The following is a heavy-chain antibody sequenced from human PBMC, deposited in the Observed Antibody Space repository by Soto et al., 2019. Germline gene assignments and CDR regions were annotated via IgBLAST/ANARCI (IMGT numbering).Heavy chain of an antibody. CDR3: ARSRNHGWYYQAFDI. V-gene: IGHV4-39*01. D-gene: IGHD6-19*01. CDR1: GGSISSYY. CDR2: IYYSGST. J-gene: IGHJ3*02. Sequence: SETLSLTCTVSGGSISSYYWGWIRQPPGKGLEWIGSIYYSGSTYYNPSLKSRVTISVDTSKNQFSLKLSSVTAADTAVYYCARSRNHGWYYQAFDIWGQGTMVTVSS.